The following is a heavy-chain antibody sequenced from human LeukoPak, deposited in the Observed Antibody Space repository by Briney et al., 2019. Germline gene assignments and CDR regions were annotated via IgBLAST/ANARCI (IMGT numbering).Heavy chain of an antibody. CDR3: ATGVGYYDSSGYPKLPFDY. V-gene: IGHV1-24*01. D-gene: IGHD3-22*01. Sequence: ASVKVSCKVSGYTLTELSMHWMRQAPGKGLEWMGGFDPEDGETIYAQKFQGRVTMTEDTSTDTAYMELSSLRSEDTAVYYCATGVGYYDSSGYPKLPFDYWGQGTLVTVSS. J-gene: IGHJ4*02. CDR1: GYTLTELS. CDR2: FDPEDGET.